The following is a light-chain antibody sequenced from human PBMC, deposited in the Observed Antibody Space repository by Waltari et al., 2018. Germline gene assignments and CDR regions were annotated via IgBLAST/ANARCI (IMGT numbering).Light chain of an antibody. J-gene: IGLJ1*01. CDR3: AAWDDSLSVSYV. Sequence: SVLPQPPSASGTPGQPVTISCSGTNPTLGRNSVFCYQQLPGTAPKLLIHRSNQRPSGVPDRLSGSKSGTSASLAISGLRSEDEADYYCAAWDDSLSVSYVFGSGTKVTV. CDR1: NPTLGRNS. V-gene: IGLV1-47*01. CDR2: RSN.